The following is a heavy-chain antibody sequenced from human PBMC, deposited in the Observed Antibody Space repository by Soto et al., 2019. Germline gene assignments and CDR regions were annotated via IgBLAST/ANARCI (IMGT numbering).Heavy chain of an antibody. D-gene: IGHD3-9*01. V-gene: IGHV3-21*02. CDR2: INEDSTYI. J-gene: IGHJ6*03. Sequence: EVQLVESGGGLVKPGGSLRLSCTASGFAFNTYSMNWVRQAPGKGLEWVSSINEDSTYIYYADSLRGRITISRDNAKDSLFLQMNSLSPDDTAVYYCVRDLGRYFRSGYMDLWGDGATVTVSS. CDR1: GFAFNTYS. CDR3: VRDLGRYFRSGYMDL.